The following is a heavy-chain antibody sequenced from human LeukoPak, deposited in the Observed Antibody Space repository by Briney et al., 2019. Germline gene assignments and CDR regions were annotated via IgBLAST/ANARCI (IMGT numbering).Heavy chain of an antibody. D-gene: IGHD4-23*01. V-gene: IGHV3-7*05. Sequence: GGSLRLPCAASGFTFSSYWMTWVRQAPGKGLEWVANIKQDGSEKYYVDSVKGRFTISRDNAKNSLYLQMISLRAEDTAVYYCARGGGNLDLYFDLWGRGTLVTVSS. J-gene: IGHJ2*01. CDR3: ARGGGNLDLYFDL. CDR1: GFTFSSYW. CDR2: IKQDGSEK.